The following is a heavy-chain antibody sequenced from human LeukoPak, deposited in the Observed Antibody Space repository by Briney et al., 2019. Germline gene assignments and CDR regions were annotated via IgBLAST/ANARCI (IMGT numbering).Heavy chain of an antibody. CDR1: GDSVSSNSAA. V-gene: IGHV6-1*01. D-gene: IGHD2-2*01. CDR3: ARGDCSSTSCYGNPGFDY. CDR2: TYYRSKYYN. J-gene: IGHJ4*02. Sequence: SQTLSLTCALSGDSVSSNSAAWNWIRQSPSRGLEWLGRTYYRSKYYNDYAVSVKSRITINPDTSKNQFSLQLNSVTPEDTAVYYCARGDCSSTSCYGNPGFDYWGQGTLVTVSS.